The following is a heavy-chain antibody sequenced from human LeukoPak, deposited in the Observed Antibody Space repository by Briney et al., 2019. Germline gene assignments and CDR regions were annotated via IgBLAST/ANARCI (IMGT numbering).Heavy chain of an antibody. J-gene: IGHJ5*02. CDR1: GYTFTRYY. D-gene: IGHD2-2*01. Sequence: GSSVKVSCKASGYTFTRYYMHWVRQAPGQGLEGMGGINPNIGGTNYAQKFQGRVTMTRDTSISTAYMELSRLRSDDTAVYYCARGPPHIVVVPAAIPRYNWFDPWGQGTLVTVSS. V-gene: IGHV1-2*02. CDR2: INPNIGGT. CDR3: ARGPPHIVVVPAAIPRYNWFDP.